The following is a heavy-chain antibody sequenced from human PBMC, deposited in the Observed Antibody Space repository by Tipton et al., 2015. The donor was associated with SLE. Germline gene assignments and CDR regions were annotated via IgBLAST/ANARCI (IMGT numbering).Heavy chain of an antibody. CDR2: INHSGNT. J-gene: IGHJ4*02. CDR1: GGSFSGYY. CDR3: ARGLYGDEPGY. V-gene: IGHV4-34*01. Sequence: LRLSCAVYGGSFSGYYFSWIRPPPGEGLGWVGEINHSGNTNYNPSLKRRVTISVDTSKNQFSLKLTSLTAADTAVYYCARGLYGDEPGYWGQGTLVTVSS. D-gene: IGHD4-17*01.